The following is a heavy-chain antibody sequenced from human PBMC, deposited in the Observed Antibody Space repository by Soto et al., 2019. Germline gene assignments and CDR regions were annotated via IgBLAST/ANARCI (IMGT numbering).Heavy chain of an antibody. J-gene: IGHJ4*02. D-gene: IGHD5-12*01. CDR2: IYPGDSDT. CDR3: ARHDGPPDLDIVATPGDY. V-gene: IGHV5-51*01. Sequence: GESLKISCKGSGYSFTSYWIGWVRQMPGKGLEWMGIIYPGDSDTRYSPSFQGQVTISADKSISTAYLQWSSLKASDTAMYYCARHDGPPDLDIVATPGDYWGQGTLVTVSS. CDR1: GYSFTSYW.